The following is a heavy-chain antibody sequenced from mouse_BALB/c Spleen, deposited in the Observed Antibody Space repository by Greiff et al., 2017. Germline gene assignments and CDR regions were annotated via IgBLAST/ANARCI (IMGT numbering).Heavy chain of an antibody. CDR1: GFSLTGYG. CDR2: IWGDGST. V-gene: IGHV2-6-7*01. CDR3: ARDLLTGTSGYAMDY. Sequence: QVQLKQSGPGLVAPSQSLSITCTVSGFSLTGYGVNWVRQPPGKGLEWLGMIWGDGSTDYNSALKSRLSISKDNSKSQVFLKMNSLQTDDTARYYCARDLLTGTSGYAMDYWGQGTSVTVSS. D-gene: IGHD4-1*01. J-gene: IGHJ4*01.